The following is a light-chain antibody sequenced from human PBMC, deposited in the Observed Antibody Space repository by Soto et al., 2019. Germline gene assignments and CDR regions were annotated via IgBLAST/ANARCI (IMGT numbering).Light chain of an antibody. CDR2: GPS. CDR1: QSISSS. V-gene: IGKV3-15*01. J-gene: IGKJ1*01. Sequence: EILMTQSPSTLSASLGDRVTLTCRASQSISSSLAWYQQKPGQAPRLLIYGPSTRLTGIPPRSSGSGSGTEFTLTISSLQPEDFAAYYCQQNYNRPWTFGQGTKVEIK. CDR3: QQNYNRPWT.